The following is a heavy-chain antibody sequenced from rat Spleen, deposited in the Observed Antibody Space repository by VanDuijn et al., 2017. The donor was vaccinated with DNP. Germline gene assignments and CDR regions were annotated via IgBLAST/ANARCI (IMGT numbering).Heavy chain of an antibody. Sequence: EVQLQESGPGLVKPSQSLSLTCSVTAYSITTNYWGWIRKFPGNKMEWVGHISYSGSTSHNPSLKSRISITRDTSKNQFFLQLNSVTTEDTATYYCASYYYDGYYAMDAWGQGTSVTVSS. D-gene: IGHD1-12*02. CDR1: AYSITTNY. CDR2: ISYSGST. CDR3: ASYYYDGYYAMDA. J-gene: IGHJ4*01. V-gene: IGHV3-1*01.